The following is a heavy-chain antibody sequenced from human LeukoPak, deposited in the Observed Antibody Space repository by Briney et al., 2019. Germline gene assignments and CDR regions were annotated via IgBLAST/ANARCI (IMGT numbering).Heavy chain of an antibody. D-gene: IGHD3-10*01. V-gene: IGHV1-69*05. J-gene: IGHJ4*02. CDR3: ARDLVRGVIMYGY. CDR2: IIPIFGTA. CDR1: GGTVSSYA. Sequence: SVKVSCKASGGTVSSYAISWVRQAPGQGLEWMGGIIPIFGTANYAQKLQGRVTMTTDTSTSTAYMELRSLRSDDTAVYCCARDLVRGVIMYGYWGQGTLVTVSS.